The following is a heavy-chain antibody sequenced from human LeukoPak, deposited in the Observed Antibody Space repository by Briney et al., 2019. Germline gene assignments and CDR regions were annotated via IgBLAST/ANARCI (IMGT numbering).Heavy chain of an antibody. Sequence: GGSLRLSCAASGFTFSDYYMTWIRQAPGKGLEWVSYISSSDSTIYYADSVKGRFTISRDNSKNTLYLQMNSLRAEDTAVYYCAKDGGGSLEWLPPMDVWGQGTTVTVSS. D-gene: IGHD3-3*01. CDR1: GFTFSDYY. CDR3: AKDGGGSLEWLPPMDV. J-gene: IGHJ6*02. V-gene: IGHV3-11*01. CDR2: ISSSDSTI.